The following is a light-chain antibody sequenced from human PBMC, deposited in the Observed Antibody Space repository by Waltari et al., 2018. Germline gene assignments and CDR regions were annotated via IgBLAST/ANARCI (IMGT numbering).Light chain of an antibody. CDR1: QSISSS. J-gene: IGKJ3*01. CDR2: AAS. CDR3: QQSYSTPKT. Sequence: DIQMTQSPSSLSASVGDRVTITCRASQSISSSLNWYQQKPGKAPKLLIYAASILQTGVPSRFSGSGAGTDFTLTISSLQPEDFATYYCQQSYSTPKTFGPGTEVDIK. V-gene: IGKV1-39*01.